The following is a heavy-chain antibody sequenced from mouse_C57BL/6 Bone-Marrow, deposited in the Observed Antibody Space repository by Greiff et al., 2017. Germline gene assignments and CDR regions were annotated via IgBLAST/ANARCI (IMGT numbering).Heavy chain of an antibody. CDR3: ARQAGLWYFYAMDY. J-gene: IGHJ4*01. D-gene: IGHD1-1*02. CDR1: EYEFPSHA. V-gene: IGHV5-2*01. Sequence: EVMLVESGGGLVQPGESLKLSFESNEYEFPSHAMSWVRKTPEKRLELVAAINSDGGSTYYPDTMERRFIISRDNTKKTLYLQMSSLRSEDTALYYCARQAGLWYFYAMDYWGQGTSVTVSS. CDR2: INSDGGST.